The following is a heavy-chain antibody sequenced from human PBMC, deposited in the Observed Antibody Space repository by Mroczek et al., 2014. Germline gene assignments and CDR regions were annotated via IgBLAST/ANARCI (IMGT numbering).Heavy chain of an antibody. V-gene: IGHV4-4*07. CDR1: GGSISSYY. CDR2: IYTSGST. J-gene: IGHJ6*03. D-gene: IGHD6-6*01. Sequence: QVQLQESGPGLVKPSETLSLTCTVSGGSISSYYWSWIRQPAGKGLEWIGRIYTSGSTNYNPSLKSRVTMSVDTSKNQFSLKLSSVTAADTAVYYCARESSIAAYWGGDYYYYMDVWGKGTTVTVSS. CDR3: ARESSIAAYWGGDYYYYMDV.